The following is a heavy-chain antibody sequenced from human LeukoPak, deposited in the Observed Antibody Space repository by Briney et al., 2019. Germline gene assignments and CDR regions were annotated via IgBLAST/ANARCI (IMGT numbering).Heavy chain of an antibody. CDR2: IYPGDSDT. D-gene: IGHD1-7*01. J-gene: IGHJ4*02. CDR3: ARRNNWNYCNY. V-gene: IGHV5-51*01. Sequence: GESLRISCKGSGYSFTSYWIGWVRQMPGKGLEWMGIIYPGDSDTRHSPSFQGQVTISADKSISTAYLQWSSLKASDTAMYYCARRNNWNYCNYWGQGTLVTVSS. CDR1: GYSFTSYW.